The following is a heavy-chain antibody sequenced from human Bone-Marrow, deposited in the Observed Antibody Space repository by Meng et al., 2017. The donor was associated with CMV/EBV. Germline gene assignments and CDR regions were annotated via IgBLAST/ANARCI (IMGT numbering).Heavy chain of an antibody. Sequence: ASVKVSCKASGYTFTGYYMHWVRQAPGQGLEWMGWISPYSGGRKYAQKFQGRVTMTRDTSISTAYMELSRLRSDDTAVYYCARTGYDFWSGVFDYWGQGTLVTVSS. D-gene: IGHD3-3*01. CDR3: ARTGYDFWSGVFDY. J-gene: IGHJ4*02. CDR1: GYTFTGYY. CDR2: ISPYSGGR. V-gene: IGHV1-2*02.